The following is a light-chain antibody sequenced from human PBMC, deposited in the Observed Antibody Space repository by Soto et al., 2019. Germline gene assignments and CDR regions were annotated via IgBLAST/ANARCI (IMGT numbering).Light chain of an antibody. J-gene: IGLJ1*01. Sequence: QSVLTQPASVSGSPGQSITISCTGTSSDVGSYNLVSWYHQHPGKAPKLMIYEDIKRPSGVSNRFSGSKSGNTASLTISGLQAEDETDYYCCSYAGDNTYVFGTGTKLTVL. CDR3: CSYAGDNTYV. CDR2: EDI. CDR1: SSDVGSYNL. V-gene: IGLV2-23*01.